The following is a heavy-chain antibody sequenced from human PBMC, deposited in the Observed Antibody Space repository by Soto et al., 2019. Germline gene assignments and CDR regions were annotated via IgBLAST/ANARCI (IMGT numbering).Heavy chain of an antibody. J-gene: IGHJ5*02. D-gene: IGHD6-6*01. CDR2: ISAYNGNT. CDR3: ARWERSSAGNWFDP. V-gene: IGHV1-18*01. CDR1: GYTFTSYG. Sequence: ASVKVSCKASGYTFTSYGISWVRQAPGQGLDWMGWISAYNGNTNYAQKLQGRVTMTTDTSTSTAYMELRSLRSDDTVVYYCARWERSSAGNWFDPWGQGTLVTVSS.